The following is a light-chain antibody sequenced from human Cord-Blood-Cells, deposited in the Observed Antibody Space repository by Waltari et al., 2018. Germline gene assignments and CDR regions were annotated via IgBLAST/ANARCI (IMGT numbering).Light chain of an antibody. J-gene: IGKJ2*01. CDR3: QQYYSTPMYP. V-gene: IGKV1D-43*01. CDR1: HGISSY. CDR2: YAS. Sequence: AIRMTPSPFSLSASVGDRAAITSWASHGISSYLAWYQQKQAKAPTRFIYYASSLQSGVPARFSGSGSGTDYTRTSSSLQPEDFATYYWQQYYSTPMYPFGQGTKLEIK.